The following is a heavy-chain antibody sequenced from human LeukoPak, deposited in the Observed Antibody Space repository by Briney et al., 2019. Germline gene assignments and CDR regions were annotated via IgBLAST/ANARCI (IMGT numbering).Heavy chain of an antibody. V-gene: IGHV4-34*01. Sequence: PSETLSLTCAVYGGSFSGYYWSWIRQPPGKGLEWIGEINHSGSTNYNPSLKSRVTISVDTSKNQFSLKLSSVTAADTAVYYCARGRYCSGGSCYSSGPPPNYYFDYWGQGTLVTVSS. CDR1: GGSFSGYY. D-gene: IGHD2-15*01. J-gene: IGHJ4*02. CDR2: INHSGST. CDR3: ARGRYCSGGSCYSSGPPPNYYFDY.